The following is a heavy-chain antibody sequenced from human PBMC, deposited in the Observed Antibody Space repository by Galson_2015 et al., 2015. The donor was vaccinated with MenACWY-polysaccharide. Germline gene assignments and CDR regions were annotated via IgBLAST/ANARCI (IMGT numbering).Heavy chain of an antibody. J-gene: IGHJ6*02. D-gene: IGHD3-3*01. CDR2: ISGTGGST. V-gene: IGHV3-23*01. CDR3: AADPTYDFWSGRGEQGGTDV. CDR1: GFTFRSYA. Sequence: SLRLSCAASGFTFRSYAMSWVRQAPGKGLEWVSTISGTGGSTYYADSVNGRFTISRDNSKKTLYLQINSLRAEDTAVYFCAADPTYDFWSGRGEQGGTDVWGQGTTVTVSS.